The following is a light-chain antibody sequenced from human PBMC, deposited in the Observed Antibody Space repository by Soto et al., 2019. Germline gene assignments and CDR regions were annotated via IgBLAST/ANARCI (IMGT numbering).Light chain of an antibody. V-gene: IGKV1-5*01. CDR2: GAS. J-gene: IGKJ1*01. Sequence: DIQLTQSPPTLSASVGDRVTITCRASQSIRYYLAWYQQMPGKAPNLLIYGASSLQSGVPSRFSGSGSGTEFTLTISSLQPDDFATYFCQHHNSYSQTFGQGTQVEIK. CDR3: QHHNSYSQT. CDR1: QSIRYY.